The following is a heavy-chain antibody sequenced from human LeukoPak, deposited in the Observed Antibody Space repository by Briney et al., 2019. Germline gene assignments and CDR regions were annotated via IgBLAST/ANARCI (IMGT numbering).Heavy chain of an antibody. CDR1: GGSISSSSYY. CDR2: IYYSGST. J-gene: IGHJ5*01. CDR3: ARVVPLPVGATRGWFDS. V-gene: IGHV4-39*07. D-gene: IGHD1-26*01. Sequence: SETLSLTCTVSGGSISSSSYYWGWIRQPPGKGLEWIGSIYYSGSTYYNPSLKSRVTISVDTSKNQFSLKLSSVTAADTAVYYCARVVPLPVGATRGWFDSWGQGTLVTVSA.